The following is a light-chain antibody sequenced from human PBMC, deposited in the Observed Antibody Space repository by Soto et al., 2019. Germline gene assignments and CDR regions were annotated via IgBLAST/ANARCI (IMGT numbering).Light chain of an antibody. Sequence: QSALTQPRSVSGSHGQSVTISCTGTSSDIGDSNYVSWYQQHPGKAPKLLIYDVTRRPSGVPDRFSGSKSGNTASLTISGLQAEDEADYFCCSYAGSYTLVFGGGTKLTVL. J-gene: IGLJ2*01. V-gene: IGLV2-11*01. CDR3: CSYAGSYTLV. CDR2: DVT. CDR1: SSDIGDSNY.